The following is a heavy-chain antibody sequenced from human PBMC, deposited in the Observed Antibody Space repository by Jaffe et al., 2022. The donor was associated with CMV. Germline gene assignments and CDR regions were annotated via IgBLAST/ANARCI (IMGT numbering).Heavy chain of an antibody. CDR3: ARVTVTTSEYDDY. CDR2: ISSSSSYI. J-gene: IGHJ4*02. V-gene: IGHV3-21*01. D-gene: IGHD4-4*01. CDR1: GFTFSSYS. Sequence: EVQLVESGGGLVKPGGSLRLSCAASGFTFSSYSMNWVRQAPGKGLEWVSSISSSSSYIYYADSVKGRFTISRDNAKNSLYLQMNSLRAEDTAVYYCARVTVTTSEYDDYWGQGTLVTVSS.